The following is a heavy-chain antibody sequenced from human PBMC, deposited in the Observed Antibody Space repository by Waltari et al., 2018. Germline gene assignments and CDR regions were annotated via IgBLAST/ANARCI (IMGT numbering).Heavy chain of an antibody. Sequence: QVQLQESGPGLVKPSQTLSLTCTVSGGSISSGSYYWSWIRQPAGKGLEWIGYIYTSGSTNYNPSLKSRVTISVDTSKNQCSLKLSSVTAADTAVYYCARGTYMTDYWGQGTLVTVSS. CDR2: IYTSGST. D-gene: IGHD2-21*01. CDR3: ARGTYMTDY. J-gene: IGHJ4*02. V-gene: IGHV4-61*09. CDR1: GGSISSGSYY.